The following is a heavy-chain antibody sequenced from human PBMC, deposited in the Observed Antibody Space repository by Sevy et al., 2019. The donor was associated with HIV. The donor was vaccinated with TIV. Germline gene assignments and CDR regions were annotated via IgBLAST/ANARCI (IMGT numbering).Heavy chain of an antibody. J-gene: IGHJ4*01. CDR2: VSPTSLST. CDR3: AKLHSRMIPGNGALDY. V-gene: IGHV3-23*01. CDR1: GFSFSNYV. Sequence: GGSLRLSCTASGFSFSNYVMAWVRQAPGKGLEWVSSVSPTSLSTYYAESVEGRFTNSRDNSKNTLYLQMNSLRAEDTAIYYCAKLHSRMIPGNGALDYWGRGTLVTVSS. D-gene: IGHD3-16*01.